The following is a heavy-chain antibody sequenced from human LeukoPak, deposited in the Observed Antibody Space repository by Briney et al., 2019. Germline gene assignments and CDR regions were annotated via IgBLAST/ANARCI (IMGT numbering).Heavy chain of an antibody. CDR3: AIDSSGYYRN. J-gene: IGHJ4*02. CDR2: ISSSRSYI. V-gene: IGHV3-21*01. D-gene: IGHD3-22*01. Sequence: GGSLRLSCAASGFTFSSYSMNWVRQAPGKGLEWVSSISSSRSYIYYADSVKGRFTISRDNAKNSLYLQMNSLRAEDTAVYYCAIDSSGYYRNWGQGTLVTVSS. CDR1: GFTFSSYS.